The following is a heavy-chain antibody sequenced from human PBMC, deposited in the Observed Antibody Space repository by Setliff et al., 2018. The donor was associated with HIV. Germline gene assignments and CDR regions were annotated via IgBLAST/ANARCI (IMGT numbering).Heavy chain of an antibody. D-gene: IGHD6-19*01. V-gene: IGHV4-39*07. CDR1: GGSISSSSYY. J-gene: IGHJ4*02. CDR3: ASTGYSSGWSFDY. Sequence: SETLSLTCTVSGGSISSSSYYWGWIRQPPGKGPEWIGSIYYSGSTYYNPSLKSRVTISVDTSKNQFSLKLSSVTAADTAVYYCASTGYSSGWSFDYWGQGTLVTVSS. CDR2: IYYSGST.